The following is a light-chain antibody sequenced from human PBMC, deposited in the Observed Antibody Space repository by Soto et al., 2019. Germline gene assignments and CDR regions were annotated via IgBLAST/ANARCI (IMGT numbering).Light chain of an antibody. V-gene: IGKV1-5*03. Sequence: DIQMSQSPSTLSPSVGDRVTISCRASQSISNWLAWYQQKPGEAPELLIYRASNLQSGVPSRFSGSGSGTEFTLTISSLQPDDFATYYCQQYHRYPYSFGPGTKLEI. J-gene: IGKJ2*01. CDR2: RAS. CDR3: QQYHRYPYS. CDR1: QSISNW.